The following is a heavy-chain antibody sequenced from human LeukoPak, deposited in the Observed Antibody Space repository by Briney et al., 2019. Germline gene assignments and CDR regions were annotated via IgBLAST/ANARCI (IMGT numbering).Heavy chain of an antibody. J-gene: IGHJ4*02. CDR2: INPNSGGT. CDR3: ARDGTGVYNLVQY. Sequence: GASVKVSCKASGYTFTGCYMHWVRQAPGQGLEWMGWINPNSGGTNYAQKFQGRVTMTRDTSISAVYMELSRLRSDDTAVYYCARDGTGVYNLVQYWGQGTLVTVSS. CDR1: GYTFTGCY. V-gene: IGHV1-2*02. D-gene: IGHD5-24*01.